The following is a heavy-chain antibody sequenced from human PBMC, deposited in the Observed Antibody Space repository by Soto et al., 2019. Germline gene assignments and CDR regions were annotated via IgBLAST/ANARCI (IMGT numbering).Heavy chain of an antibody. V-gene: IGHV3-21*01. Sequence: GGSLRLSCAASGFTFSSYSMSWVRQAPGKGLEWVSSISSSSSSDYIYYADSVTGRFSISRDNAKNSLYLQMNSLRAEDTAVYYCARQGYSTKYYTMDVWGQGTTVTVSS. J-gene: IGHJ6*02. CDR2: ISSSSSSDYI. D-gene: IGHD1-26*01. CDR1: GFTFSSYS. CDR3: ARQGYSTKYYTMDV.